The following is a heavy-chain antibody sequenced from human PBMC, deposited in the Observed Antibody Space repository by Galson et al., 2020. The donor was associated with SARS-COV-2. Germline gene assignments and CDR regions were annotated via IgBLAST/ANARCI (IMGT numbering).Heavy chain of an antibody. CDR1: GFTFSSYG. CDR3: ARTRYLEAGYYMDV. D-gene: IGHD3-3*01. V-gene: IGHV3-33*01. J-gene: IGHJ6*03. Sequence: GGSLRLSCAASGFTFSSYGMHWVRQAPGKGLEWVAVIWYDGSNKYYADSVKGRFTISRDNSKNTLYLQMNSLRAEDTAVYYCARTRYLEAGYYMDVWGKGTTVIVSS. CDR2: IWYDGSNK.